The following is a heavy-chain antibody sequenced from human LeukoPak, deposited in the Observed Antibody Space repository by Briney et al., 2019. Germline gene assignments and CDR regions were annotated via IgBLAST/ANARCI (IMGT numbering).Heavy chain of an antibody. V-gene: IGHV3-66*01. CDR2: IYSGGSI. D-gene: IGHD3-10*01. CDR3: ARWGGGPYYFDF. J-gene: IGHJ4*02. CDR1: GFTVSSNY. Sequence: PGGSLRLSCAASGFTVSSNYMNWVRQAPGKGLEWVSVIYSGGSIYYADSVKGRFTISRDNSKNTLFLQMNSLRAEDTAVYYCARWGGGPYYFDFWGQGTLVTVSS.